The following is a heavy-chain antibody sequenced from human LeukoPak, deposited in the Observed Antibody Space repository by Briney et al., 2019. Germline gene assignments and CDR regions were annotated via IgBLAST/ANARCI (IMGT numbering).Heavy chain of an antibody. D-gene: IGHD3-16*02. CDR1: GFTFSSYA. J-gene: IGHJ4*02. V-gene: IGHV3-23*01. CDR3: AKDAGDYVWGSYRYFPY. Sequence: GXXLRLSCAASGFTFSSYAMSWVRQAPGKGLEWVSAISGSGGSTYYADSVKGRFTISRDNSKNTLYLQMNSLRAEDTAVYYCAKDAGDYVWGSYRYFPYWGQGTLVTVSS. CDR2: ISGSGGST.